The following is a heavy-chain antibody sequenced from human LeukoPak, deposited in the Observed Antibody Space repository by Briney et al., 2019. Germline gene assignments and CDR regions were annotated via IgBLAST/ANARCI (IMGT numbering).Heavy chain of an antibody. CDR1: GYTFTSYY. V-gene: IGHV1-46*01. D-gene: IGHD3-10*01. CDR3: ATINILRGGGYFDP. Sequence: GASVKVSCKASGYTFTSYYMHWVRQAPGQGLEWMGIINPSGGSTSYAQKFQGRVTMTEDTSIDTAYMELSSLRSEDTAVYYCATINILRGGGYFDPWGQGTLVAVSS. J-gene: IGHJ5*02. CDR2: INPSGGST.